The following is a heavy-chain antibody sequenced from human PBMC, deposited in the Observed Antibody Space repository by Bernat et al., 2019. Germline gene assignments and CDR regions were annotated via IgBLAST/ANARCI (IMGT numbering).Heavy chain of an antibody. CDR3: ARNGGSRALATYFDY. D-gene: IGHD2-15*01. J-gene: IGHJ4*02. Sequence: QVQLVESGGGEVQPGNSLGLSCAASGFTFNTYAMHWVRQAPGKGLEWVALISYDGSTQYYADSAKDRFTISRDNSTNTLYLQMSGLRPEDTAVYYGARNGGSRALATYFDYWGQGTLVTVSS. CDR2: ISYDGSTQ. V-gene: IGHV3-30-3*01. CDR1: GFTFNTYA.